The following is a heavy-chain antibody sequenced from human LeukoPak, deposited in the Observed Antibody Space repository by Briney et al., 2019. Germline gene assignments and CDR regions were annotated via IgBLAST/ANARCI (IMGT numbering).Heavy chain of an antibody. CDR2: FIPIVGTA. CDR1: GGTFNRYA. D-gene: IGHD1-26*01. J-gene: IGHJ4*02. Sequence: ASVKVSCKASGGTFNRYATSWVRQAPGQGLEWMGGFIPIVGTANYAQKFQGRVTITADESASTTFMELSSLRSEDTAVYYCARDRKSGFNYASDNWGQGTLVTVSS. CDR3: ARDRKSGFNYASDN. V-gene: IGHV1-69*13.